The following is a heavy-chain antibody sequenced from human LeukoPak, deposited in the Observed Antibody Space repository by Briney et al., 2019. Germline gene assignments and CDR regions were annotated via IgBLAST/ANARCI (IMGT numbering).Heavy chain of an antibody. CDR1: GGSISSYY. J-gene: IGHJ6*02. CDR2: IYYSGST. V-gene: IGHV4-59*08. CDR3: ARLSTTVTMGYYYYYYGMDV. D-gene: IGHD4-11*01. Sequence: PLETLSLTCTVSGGSISSYYWSWIRQPPGKGLEWIGYIYYSGSTNYNPSLKSRVTISVDTSKNQFSLKLSSVTAADTAVYYCARLSTTVTMGYYYYYYGMDVWGQGTTVTVSS.